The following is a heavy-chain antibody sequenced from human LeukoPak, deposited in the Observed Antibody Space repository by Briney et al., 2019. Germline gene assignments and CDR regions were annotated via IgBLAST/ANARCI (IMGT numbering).Heavy chain of an antibody. CDR1: GFTFSSYW. D-gene: IGHD3-3*01. Sequence: GGSLRLSCAASGFTFSSYWMSWVRQAPGKGLEWVANIKQDGSEKYYVDSVKGRFTISRDNAKNSLYLQMNSLRAEDTAVYYCARDQYYDFWSGYYRAIDYWGQGTLVTVSS. V-gene: IGHV3-7*01. CDR3: ARDQYYDFWSGYYRAIDY. J-gene: IGHJ4*02. CDR2: IKQDGSEK.